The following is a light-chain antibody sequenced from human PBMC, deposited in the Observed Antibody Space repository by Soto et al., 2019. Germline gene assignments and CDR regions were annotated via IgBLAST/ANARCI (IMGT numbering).Light chain of an antibody. Sequence: DIQMTQSPSSLSVSVGDRFTITCRASQSIGGFLNWYQQKLGKAPKLLIYAASSLQSGVPSRFSGSGSGTDFTLTISSLQPEDFATYYCQQSYSTPLTFGVGTKVEI. CDR3: QQSYSTPLT. J-gene: IGKJ4*01. CDR1: QSIGGF. CDR2: AAS. V-gene: IGKV1-39*01.